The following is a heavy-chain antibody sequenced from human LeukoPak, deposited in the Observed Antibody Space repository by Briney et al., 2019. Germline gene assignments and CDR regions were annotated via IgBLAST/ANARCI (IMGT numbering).Heavy chain of an antibody. CDR3: ARGGNYFDSSGYYYYPLDY. D-gene: IGHD3-22*01. CDR1: GFSFSSYA. Sequence: GGSLRLSCAASGFSFSSYAMNWVRQAPGKGLEWVSSISRSSSNIYYADSLNGRFTISRDDAKNSLYPQMNSLRAEDTAVYYCARGGNYFDSSGYYYYPLDYWGQGTLVTVSS. V-gene: IGHV3-21*01. J-gene: IGHJ4*02. CDR2: ISRSSSNI.